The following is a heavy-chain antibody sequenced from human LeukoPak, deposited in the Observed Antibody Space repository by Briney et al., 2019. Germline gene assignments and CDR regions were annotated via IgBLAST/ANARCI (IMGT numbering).Heavy chain of an antibody. CDR2: ISSSGSTI. J-gene: IGHJ4*02. D-gene: IGHD3-22*01. CDR1: GFTFSDYY. V-gene: IGHV3-11*04. Sequence: GGSLRLSCAASGFTFSDYYMSWIRQAPGKGLEWVSYISSSGSTIYYADSVKGRFTISRDNAKNSLYLQMNSLRAEDTAVYYCARELRSPDSSGSFPVDYWGQGTLVTVSS. CDR3: ARELRSPDSSGSFPVDY.